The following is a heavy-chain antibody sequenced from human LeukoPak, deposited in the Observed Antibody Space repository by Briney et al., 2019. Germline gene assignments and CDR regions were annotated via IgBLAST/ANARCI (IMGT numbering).Heavy chain of an antibody. J-gene: IGHJ4*02. CDR1: GFTFSSYA. D-gene: IGHD6-19*01. CDR3: ARVYSSGWAPFDY. V-gene: IGHV3-23*01. CDR2: ISGGVGST. Sequence: GGSLRLSCAASGFTFSSYAMSWVRQAPGKGLEWVSNISGGVGSTYYADSVKGRFTISRDNSKNTLYLQMNSLRAEDTAVYYCARVYSSGWAPFDYWGQGTLVTVSS.